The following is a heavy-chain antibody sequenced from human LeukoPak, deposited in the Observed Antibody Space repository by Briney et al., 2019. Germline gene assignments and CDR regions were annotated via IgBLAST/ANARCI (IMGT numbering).Heavy chain of an antibody. CDR3: ARDGYVGQYYYMDV. V-gene: IGHV1-69*06. CDR1: GGTFSSYA. Sequence: GASVKVSCKASGGTFSSYAISWVRQAPGQGLEWMGGFIPMFHTANYAQKFQGRVTFTADKSASTAYMELSSLRSEDTAIYYCARDGYVGQYYYMDVWAKGTPVTVSS. CDR2: FIPMFHTA. J-gene: IGHJ6*03. D-gene: IGHD2-2*01.